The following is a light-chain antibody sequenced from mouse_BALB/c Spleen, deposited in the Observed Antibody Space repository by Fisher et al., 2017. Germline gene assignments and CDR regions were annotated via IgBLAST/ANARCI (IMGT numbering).Light chain of an antibody. Sequence: IVMTQSPAIMSASPGEKVTMTCSASSSVSYMHWYQQKSGTSPKRWIYDTSKLASGVPARFSGSGSGTSYSLTISSMEAEDAAIYYCQQWSSNPRTFGGGTKLESK. CDR2: DTS. CDR3: QQWSSNPRT. V-gene: IGKV4-59*01. J-gene: IGKJ1*01. CDR1: SSVSY.